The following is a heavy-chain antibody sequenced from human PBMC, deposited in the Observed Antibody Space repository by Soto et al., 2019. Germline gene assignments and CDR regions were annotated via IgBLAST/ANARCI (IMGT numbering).Heavy chain of an antibody. CDR1: GGSITTVGYS. D-gene: IGHD6-6*01. J-gene: IGHJ4*02. Sequence: QLQLQESGSGLGKPSQTLSLTCAVSGGSITTVGYSWSWIRQPPGKGLEWIGYIFHSCISYSNPSLKGRVTMSVDGSKNRFSLRLSSVTAADTAVYYCARRISARTYYFDYWGQGTLVTVSS. V-gene: IGHV4-30-2*01. CDR3: ARRISARTYYFDY. CDR2: IFHSCIS.